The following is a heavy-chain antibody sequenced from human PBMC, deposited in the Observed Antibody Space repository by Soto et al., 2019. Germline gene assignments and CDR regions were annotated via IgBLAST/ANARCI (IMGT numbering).Heavy chain of an antibody. CDR3: ARDPFEGGRSSKAQGSS. CDR2: IIPILGIA. V-gene: IGHV1-69*04. J-gene: IGHJ5*02. Sequence: ASVKVSCKASGGTFSSYTISWVRQAPGQGLEWMGRIIPILGIANYAQKFQGRVTITADKSTSTAYMELSSLRSEDTAVYYCARDPFEGGRSSKAQGSSWGQGTLVTVSS. D-gene: IGHD6-6*01. CDR1: GGTFSSYT.